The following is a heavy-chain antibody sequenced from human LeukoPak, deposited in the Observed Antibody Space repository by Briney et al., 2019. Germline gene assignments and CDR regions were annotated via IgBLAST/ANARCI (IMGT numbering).Heavy chain of an antibody. J-gene: IGHJ5*02. CDR1: GGSISSYY. V-gene: IGHV4-59*08. CDR2: IYYSGST. Sequence: SETLSLTCTVSGGSISSYYWSWIRQPPGKGLEWIGYIYYSGSTNYNPSLKSRVTISVDTSKNQFSLKLSSVTAADTAVYYCARWSTGDGEVNWFDPWGQGTLVTVSS. D-gene: IGHD7-27*01. CDR3: ARWSTGDGEVNWFDP.